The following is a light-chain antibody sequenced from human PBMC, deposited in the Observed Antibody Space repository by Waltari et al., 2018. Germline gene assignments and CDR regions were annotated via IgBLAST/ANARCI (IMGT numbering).Light chain of an antibody. CDR3: SSYTSSSTWV. Sequence: QSALTQPASVSGSPGQSITISCTGTSSDVGGYHYFSWYQQHPGKAPKLMIYDVSKRPSGVSNRFSGSKSGNTASLTISGLQAEDEADYYCSSYTSSSTWVFGGGTKLTVL. CDR2: DVS. J-gene: IGLJ3*02. V-gene: IGLV2-14*01. CDR1: SSDVGGYHY.